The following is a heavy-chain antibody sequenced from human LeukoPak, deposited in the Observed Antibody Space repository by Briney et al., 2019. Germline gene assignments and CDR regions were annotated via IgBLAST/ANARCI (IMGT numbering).Heavy chain of an antibody. CDR1: GFTFSSYA. CDR3: AKGVVITGPYYYFDY. D-gene: IGHD3-22*01. J-gene: IGHJ4*02. Sequence: GGSLRLSCAASGFTFSSYAMSWVRQAPGKGLEWVSAISGSGGSTYYADSVKGRFTISRDNSKNTLYLQMNSLRAEDTAVYYCAKGVVITGPYYYFDYWGQGTLVTVPS. CDR2: ISGSGGST. V-gene: IGHV3-23*01.